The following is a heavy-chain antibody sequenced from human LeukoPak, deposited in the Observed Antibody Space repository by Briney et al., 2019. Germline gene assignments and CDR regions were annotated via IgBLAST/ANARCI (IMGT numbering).Heavy chain of an antibody. CDR3: ARETMARTSFGELDFDY. V-gene: IGHV3-48*03. CDR2: ISSSGSTI. D-gene: IGHD3-10*01. Sequence: GGSLRLSCAASGFTFSSYEMNWVRQAPGKGLEWVSYISSSGSTIYYADSVKGRFTISRDNAKNSLYLQMNSLRAEDTAVYYCARETMARTSFGELDFDYCGQGTLVTVSS. J-gene: IGHJ4*02. CDR1: GFTFSSYE.